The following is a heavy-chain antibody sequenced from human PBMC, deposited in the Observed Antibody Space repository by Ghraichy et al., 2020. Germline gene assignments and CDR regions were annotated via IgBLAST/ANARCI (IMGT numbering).Heavy chain of an antibody. V-gene: IGHV3-21*01. J-gene: IGHJ3*02. Sequence: GGSLRLSCAASAFTFSSYGMDWVRQAPGKGLEWVSSISRGGSYTYHADSLQGRFTISRDNAKNSLYLQMNNLRAEDTAVYYCARDFLTAPRHDAFDIWGHGTMVTVSS. CDR3: ARDFLTAPRHDAFDI. CDR1: AFTFSSYG. CDR2: ISRGGSYT. D-gene: IGHD3-9*01.